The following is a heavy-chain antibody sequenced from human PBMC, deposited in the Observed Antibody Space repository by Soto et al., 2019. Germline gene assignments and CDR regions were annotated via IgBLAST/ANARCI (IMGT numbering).Heavy chain of an antibody. CDR3: ARGGPTSADYYYGMDV. D-gene: IGHD3-10*01. V-gene: IGHV1-18*01. J-gene: IGHJ6*02. CDR2: ISAYNGNT. Sequence: QVQLVQSGAEVRRPGASVKVSCKASGYTFSNDGINWVRPAPGQGLEWMGWISAYNGNTEYAQNFQGRVTMTSDTSTSTAYMELRSLRSDDTAVYSCARGGPTSADYYYGMDVWGLGTTVTVSS. CDR1: GYTFSNDG.